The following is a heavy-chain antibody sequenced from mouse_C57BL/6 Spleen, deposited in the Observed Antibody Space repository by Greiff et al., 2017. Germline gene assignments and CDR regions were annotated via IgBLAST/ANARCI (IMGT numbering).Heavy chain of an antibody. V-gene: IGHV1-9*01. CDR1: GYTFTGYW. Sequence: QVQLQQSGAELMKPGASVKLSCKATGYTFTGYWIEWVKQRPGHGLEWIGEILPGSGRTNYNEKFKGKATFTADTSSNTAYMQLSSLTTEDSAIXYCAYSNVGRPYYAMDYWGQGTSVTVSS. D-gene: IGHD2-5*01. J-gene: IGHJ4*01. CDR2: ILPGSGRT. CDR3: AYSNVGRPYYAMDY.